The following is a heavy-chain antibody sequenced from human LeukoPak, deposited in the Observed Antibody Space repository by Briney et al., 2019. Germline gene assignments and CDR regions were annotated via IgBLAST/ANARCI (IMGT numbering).Heavy chain of an antibody. J-gene: IGHJ4*02. CDR2: ISGSDGST. CDR1: GFTFSSYA. D-gene: IGHD2-15*01. CDR3: ARRGLVVVAATQIRPDYFDY. V-gene: IGHV3-23*01. Sequence: PGGSLRLSCAASGFTFSSYAMSWVRQAPGKGLEWVSAISGSDGSTYYADSVKGRFTISRDNSKNTLYLQMNSLRAEDTAVYYCARRGLVVVAATQIRPDYFDYWGQGTLVTVSS.